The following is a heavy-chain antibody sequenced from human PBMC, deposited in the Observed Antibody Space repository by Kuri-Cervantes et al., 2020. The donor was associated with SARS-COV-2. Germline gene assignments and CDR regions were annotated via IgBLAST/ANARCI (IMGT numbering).Heavy chain of an antibody. D-gene: IGHD3-22*01. CDR3: ATVSDYYDSSGYFLDFDY. CDR1: GFTFSSYE. V-gene: IGHV3-48*03. J-gene: IGHJ4*02. CDR2: ISSTGDTI. Sequence: GGSLRLSCAASGFTFSSYEMNWVRQTPGKGLEWVSYISSTGDTIYYADSVQGRFTISRDNAKNSLYLQMNSLRAEDTAVYYCATVSDYYDSSGYFLDFDYWGQGTLVTVSS.